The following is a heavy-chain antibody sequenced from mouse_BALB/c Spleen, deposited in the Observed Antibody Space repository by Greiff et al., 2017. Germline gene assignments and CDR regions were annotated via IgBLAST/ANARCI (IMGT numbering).Heavy chain of an antibody. V-gene: IGHV5-6-4*01. CDR2: ISSGGSYT. Sequence: EVQLVESGGGLVEPGGSLKLSCAASGFTFSSYTMSWVRQTPEKRLEWVATISSGGSYTYYPDSVKGRFTISRDNAKNTLYLQMRSLKSEDTAMFYCTRGEDYGNYRYAMDYWGQGTSVTVSS. D-gene: IGHD2-1*01. CDR1: GFTFSSYT. J-gene: IGHJ4*01. CDR3: TRGEDYGNYRYAMDY.